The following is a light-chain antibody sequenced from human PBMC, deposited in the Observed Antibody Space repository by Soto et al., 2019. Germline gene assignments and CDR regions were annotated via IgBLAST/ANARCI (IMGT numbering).Light chain of an antibody. V-gene: IGKV3-20*01. CDR2: GAS. Sequence: DIVLTQSPATLSLSPGERATLSCRVSQSVSSYLAWYQQKPGQAPRLLIYGASSRATGIPDRFSGSGSGTDFTLTISRLEPEDFAVYYCQQYGSSPRTFGQGTKVDIK. J-gene: IGKJ1*01. CDR3: QQYGSSPRT. CDR1: QSVSSY.